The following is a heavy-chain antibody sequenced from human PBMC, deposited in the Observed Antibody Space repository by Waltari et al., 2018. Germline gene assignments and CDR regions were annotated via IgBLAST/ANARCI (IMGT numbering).Heavy chain of an antibody. CDR2: VLSTGKT. J-gene: IGHJ4*02. CDR1: GDSVTSASW. V-gene: IGHV4-4*02. Sequence: QLQESGPGLVKPSGTLSPSCAVSGDSVTSASWWSWVRQSPQRGLEWIGQVLSTGKTNYSPSFASRVTMSLDASNNQFSLKVTSATAADTAVYYCARDRGRGLYLDVWGPGTLVTVSP. CDR3: ARDRGRGLYLDV. D-gene: IGHD2-15*01.